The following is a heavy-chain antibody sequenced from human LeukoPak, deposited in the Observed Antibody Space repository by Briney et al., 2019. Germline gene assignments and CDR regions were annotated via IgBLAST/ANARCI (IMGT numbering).Heavy chain of an antibody. D-gene: IGHD3-16*02. CDR1: GGSISSGDYY. Sequence: SETLSLTCTVSGGSISSGDYYWSWIRQPPGKGLEWIGYIYYSGSTYYNPSLKSRVTISVDTSKNQFSLKLSSVTAADTAVYYCARGLFLGGVIVLWGQGTLVTVSS. J-gene: IGHJ4*02. CDR2: IYYSGST. CDR3: ARGLFLGGVIVL. V-gene: IGHV4-30-4*08.